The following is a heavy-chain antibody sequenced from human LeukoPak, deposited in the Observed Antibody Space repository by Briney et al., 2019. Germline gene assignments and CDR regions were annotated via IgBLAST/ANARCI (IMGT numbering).Heavy chain of an antibody. J-gene: IGHJ4*02. CDR1: GFTFSSYW. V-gene: IGHV3-7*01. Sequence: PGGSLRLSCAASGFTFSSYWMSWVRQAPGKGLKWLANIKQDGSEKYYVDSVKGRFTISRDNAKNSVSLQMNSLRAEDTAVYYCARPYYDTSGSYWGQGTLVTVFS. CDR3: ARPYYDTSGSY. CDR2: IKQDGSEK. D-gene: IGHD3-22*01.